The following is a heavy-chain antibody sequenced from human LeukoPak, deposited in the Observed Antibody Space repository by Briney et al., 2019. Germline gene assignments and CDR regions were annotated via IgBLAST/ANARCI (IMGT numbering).Heavy chain of an antibody. J-gene: IGHJ3*02. V-gene: IGHV6-1*01. D-gene: IGHD1-1*01. Sequence: SQTLSLTCAISGDSVSSNSAAWNCISQSPSRGLQWLGRTYYRTKWYNDYAVSVKSRITINPDTSKNQFSLQLNSVTPEDTAVYCCARDDKRNLDAFDIWGQGTMVTVSS. CDR2: TYYRTKWYN. CDR3: ARDDKRNLDAFDI. CDR1: GDSVSSNSAA.